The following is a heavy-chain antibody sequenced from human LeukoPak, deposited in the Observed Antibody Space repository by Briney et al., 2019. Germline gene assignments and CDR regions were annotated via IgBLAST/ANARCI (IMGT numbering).Heavy chain of an antibody. D-gene: IGHD3-22*01. V-gene: IGHV4-59*01. J-gene: IGHJ3*02. CDR1: GGSISSYY. CDR3: SSFDSSGSHAFDM. Sequence: SSETLSLTCTVSGGSISSYYWSWIRQPPGKGLEWIGYIYYTGSTNYNPSLKSRVTISVDTSKNQFSLRLSSVTAADTAVYYCSSFDSSGSHAFDMWGQGTMVTVSS. CDR2: IYYTGST.